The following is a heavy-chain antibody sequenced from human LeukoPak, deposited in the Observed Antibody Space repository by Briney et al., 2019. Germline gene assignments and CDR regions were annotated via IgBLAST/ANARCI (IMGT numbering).Heavy chain of an antibody. D-gene: IGHD5-24*01. CDR1: GFTFSSYA. V-gene: IGHV3-21*01. Sequence: RPGGSLRLSCAASGFTFSSYAMSWVRQAPGKGLEWVAFISSSSAYISYADSVKGRFTISRDNAKNSLYLQMNNLRAEDTAVYYCAKKMDDAFDIWGQGTMVTVSS. CDR2: ISSSSAYI. CDR3: AKKMDDAFDI. J-gene: IGHJ3*02.